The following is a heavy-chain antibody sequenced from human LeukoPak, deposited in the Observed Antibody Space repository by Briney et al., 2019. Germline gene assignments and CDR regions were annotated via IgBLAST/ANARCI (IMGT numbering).Heavy chain of an antibody. D-gene: IGHD1-14*01. Sequence: SETLSLTCTVSGGSISSGGYYWRWIRQHPGKGLEWIGYIYYSGSTYYNPSLKSRVTISVDTSKNQFSLKLSSVTAADTAVYYCARGSDRGWFAPWGQGTLVTVYS. J-gene: IGHJ5*02. CDR1: GGSISSGGYY. CDR3: ARGSDRGWFAP. V-gene: IGHV4-31*03. CDR2: IYYSGST.